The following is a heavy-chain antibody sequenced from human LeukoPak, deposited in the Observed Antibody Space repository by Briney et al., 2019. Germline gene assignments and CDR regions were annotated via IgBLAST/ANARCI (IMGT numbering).Heavy chain of an antibody. CDR3: ARVTYYYDSSGYSRYFQH. D-gene: IGHD3-22*01. J-gene: IGHJ1*01. CDR2: INHSGST. Sequence: SETLSLTCAVYGGSSSGYYWSWIRQPPGKGLEWIGEINHSGSTNYNPSLKSRVTISVDTSKNHFSLKLSSVTAADTAVYYCARVTYYYDSSGYSRYFQHWGQGTLVTVSS. CDR1: GGSSSGYY. V-gene: IGHV4-34*01.